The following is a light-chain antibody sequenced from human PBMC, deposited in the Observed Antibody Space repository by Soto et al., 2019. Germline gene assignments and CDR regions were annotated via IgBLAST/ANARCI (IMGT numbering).Light chain of an antibody. J-gene: IGLJ2*01. V-gene: IGLV2-8*01. CDR1: SSDIGGYNY. Sequence: QSALTQPPSASGSPGQSVAISCTGTSSDIGGYNYVSWYQQHPGKAPKLMIYEVNKRPSGVPDRFSGSKSGNKASLTVSGLQAEDEADYYCSSYAGSNILLFGGGTKVTVL. CDR3: SSYAGSNILL. CDR2: EVN.